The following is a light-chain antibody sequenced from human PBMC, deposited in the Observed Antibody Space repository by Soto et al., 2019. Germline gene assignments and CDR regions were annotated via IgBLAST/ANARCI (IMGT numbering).Light chain of an antibody. V-gene: IGKV3-11*01. CDR1: QSVSSY. J-gene: IGKJ1*01. Sequence: EIVLTQSPATLSLSPGERATLSCRASQSVSSYLAWYQQKPGQAPRLLIYDASNRATGIPGRISGSGSGTYFTLTISSLEPEDSAVYYCQQRSNWPWTFGQGTKVEIK. CDR3: QQRSNWPWT. CDR2: DAS.